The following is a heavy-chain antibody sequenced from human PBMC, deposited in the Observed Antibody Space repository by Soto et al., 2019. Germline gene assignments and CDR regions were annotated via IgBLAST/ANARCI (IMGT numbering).Heavy chain of an antibody. Sequence: QVQLVQSGAEVKKPGASVKVSCKASGYTFTSYGINWVRQATGQGLEWMGWMNPNSGNTGYAQKFQGRVTMTRNTSISTAYMELSSLRSEDTAVYYCARETYYDFWSGYYDAFDIWGQGTMVTVSS. D-gene: IGHD3-3*01. CDR3: ARETYYDFWSGYYDAFDI. V-gene: IGHV1-8*01. CDR2: MNPNSGNT. J-gene: IGHJ3*02. CDR1: GYTFTSYG.